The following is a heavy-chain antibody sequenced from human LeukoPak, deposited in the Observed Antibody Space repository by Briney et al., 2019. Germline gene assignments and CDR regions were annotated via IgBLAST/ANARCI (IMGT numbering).Heavy chain of an antibody. V-gene: IGHV1-18*04. CDR1: GYTFTGYY. Sequence: ASVKLSCKASGYTFTGYYMHWVRQAPGQGLEWMGWISAYNGNTNYAQKLQGRVTVATDTSTSTAYMELRSLRSDDTAVYYCARAGDYYDSSGYSPEGYWGQGTLVTVSS. CDR2: ISAYNGNT. D-gene: IGHD3-22*01. CDR3: ARAGDYYDSSGYSPEGY. J-gene: IGHJ4*02.